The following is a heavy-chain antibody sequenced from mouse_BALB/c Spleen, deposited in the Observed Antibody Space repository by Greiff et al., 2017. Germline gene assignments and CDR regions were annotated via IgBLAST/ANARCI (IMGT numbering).Heavy chain of an antibody. V-gene: IGHV3-2*02. CDR3: ARSWTARATGAMDY. CDR2: ISYSGST. D-gene: IGHD3-2*01. J-gene: IGHJ4*01. CDR1: GYSITSDYA. Sequence: EVKVVDSGPGLVKPSQSLSLTCTVTGYSITSDYAWNWIRQFPGNKLEWMGYISYSGSTSYNPSLKSRISITRDTSKNQFFLQLNSVTTEDTATYYCARSWTARATGAMDYWGQGTSVTVSS.